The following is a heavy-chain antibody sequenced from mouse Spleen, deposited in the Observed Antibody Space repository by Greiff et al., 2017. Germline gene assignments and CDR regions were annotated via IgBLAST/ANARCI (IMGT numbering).Heavy chain of an antibody. CDR3: ARTETGDY. CDR1: GYTFTSYW. V-gene: IGHV1-64*01. J-gene: IGHJ2*01. Sequence: VKLVESGAELVKPGASVKLSCKASGYTFTSYWMHWVKQRPGQGLEWIGMIHPNSGSTNYNEKFKSKATLTVDKSSSTAYMQLSSLTSEDSAVYYCARTETGDYWGQGTTLTVSS. CDR2: IHPNSGST.